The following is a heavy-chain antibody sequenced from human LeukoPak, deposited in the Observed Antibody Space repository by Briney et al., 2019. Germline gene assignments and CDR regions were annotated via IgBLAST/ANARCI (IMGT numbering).Heavy chain of an antibody. J-gene: IGHJ5*02. Sequence: SSFXSYWXXXVRQMPGKGLEXXXIIXPVDSHTRYSPSFQGQVTISADKSISTAYLQWSSLKASDTAMYYCARHGAYCGGDCYLFSWFDHWGQGTLVTVSS. V-gene: IGHV5-51*01. CDR1: SSFXSYW. D-gene: IGHD2-21*01. CDR3: ARHGAYCGGDCYLFSWFDH. CDR2: IXPVDSHT.